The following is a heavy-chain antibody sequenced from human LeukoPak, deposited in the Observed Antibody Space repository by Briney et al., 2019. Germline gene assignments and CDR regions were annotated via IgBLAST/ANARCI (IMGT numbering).Heavy chain of an antibody. CDR2: IYYSGGT. CDR3: ARGLGSGWPFDY. V-gene: IGHV4-39*07. J-gene: IGHJ4*02. D-gene: IGHD6-19*01. Sequence: SETLSLTCISGGSISSSSYYWGWIRQPPGKGLEWIGSIYYSGGTNYNPSLKSRVTISVDTSKNQFSLKLTSITAADTAMYYCARGLGSGWPFDYWGQGTLVTVSS. CDR1: GGSISSSSYY.